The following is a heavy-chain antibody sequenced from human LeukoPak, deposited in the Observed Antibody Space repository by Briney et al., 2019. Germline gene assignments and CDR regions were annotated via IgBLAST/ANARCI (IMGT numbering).Heavy chain of an antibody. CDR1: GFTFSSYA. Sequence: GGSLRLSCAASGFTFSSYAMSWVRQAPGKGLEWVSAISGSGGSTYYADSVKGRFTISRDNSKNTLYLQMNSLRAEDTAVYYCVRNIVATIGVDYWGQGTLVTVSS. V-gene: IGHV3-23*01. D-gene: IGHD5-12*01. CDR2: ISGSGGST. J-gene: IGHJ4*02. CDR3: VRNIVATIGVDY.